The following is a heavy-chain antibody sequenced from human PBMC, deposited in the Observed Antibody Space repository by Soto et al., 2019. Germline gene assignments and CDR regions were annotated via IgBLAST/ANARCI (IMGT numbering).Heavy chain of an antibody. CDR2: IDPSDSDT. CDR3: AAMVPRFDP. D-gene: IGHD3-10*01. V-gene: IGHV5-51*01. Sequence: GESLKISCQSSGYSFTTYWIGWVRQMPGKGLEWMGIIDPSDSDTRYSPSFQGQVTISADRSTSTAYLQWSSLKASDTAMYYCAAMVPRFDPWGQGTLVTVSS. CDR1: GYSFTTYW. J-gene: IGHJ5*02.